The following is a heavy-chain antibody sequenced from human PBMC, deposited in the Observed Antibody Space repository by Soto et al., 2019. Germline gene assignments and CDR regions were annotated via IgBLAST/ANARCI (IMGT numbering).Heavy chain of an antibody. CDR2: INAGNGNT. D-gene: IGHD3-9*01. CDR3: ARGRYDGGYFDWYLFDY. V-gene: IGHV1-3*01. J-gene: IGHJ4*02. CDR1: RYTFSTYA. Sequence: QVQLVQSGAEVKKPGASVKVSCKASRYTFSTYAIHWVRQAPGQRLEWMGWINAGNGNTNYAQKLQGRVTMTTDTSTSTAYMELRSLRSDDTAVYYCARGRYDGGYFDWYLFDYWGQGTLVTVSS.